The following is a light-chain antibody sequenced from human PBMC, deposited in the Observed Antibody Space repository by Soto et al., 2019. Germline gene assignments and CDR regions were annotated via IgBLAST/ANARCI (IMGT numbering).Light chain of an antibody. CDR1: QSVSSSY. CDR3: QQSNNWPPLT. Sequence: DIVLTQSPGTPSLSXGXXXXXSXXXIQSVSSSYLAWYQQKPGQAPRLLIYGVSTRATGVPARFSGSGSETDFSLTISSLQIEDFALYYCQQSNNWPPLTFGGGTKVDIK. V-gene: IGKV3-15*01. CDR2: GVS. J-gene: IGKJ4*01.